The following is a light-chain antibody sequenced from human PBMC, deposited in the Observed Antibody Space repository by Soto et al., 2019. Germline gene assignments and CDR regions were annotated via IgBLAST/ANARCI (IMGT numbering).Light chain of an antibody. V-gene: IGKV3-15*01. J-gene: IGKJ5*01. CDR3: QQYNNWPPIT. CDR1: QSVSSSY. Sequence: EIVMTQDPATLSVSPGERATLSCRASQSVSSSYLAWYQQKPGQAPRLLIYGASTRATGIPARFSGSGSGTEFTLTIGSLQSEDFAIYYCQQYNNWPPITFGQGTRLEIK. CDR2: GAS.